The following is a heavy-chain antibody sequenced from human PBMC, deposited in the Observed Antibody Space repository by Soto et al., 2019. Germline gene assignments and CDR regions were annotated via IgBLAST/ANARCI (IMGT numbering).Heavy chain of an antibody. CDR3: ARHPRMAARPGDAFDI. Sequence: GESLKISCKGSGYSFTSYWIGWVRQMPGKGLEWMGIIYPGDSDTRYSPSFQGQVTISADKSISTAYLQWSSLKASDTAMYYCARHPRMAARPGDAFDIWGQGTMVTVSS. V-gene: IGHV5-51*01. J-gene: IGHJ3*02. D-gene: IGHD6-6*01. CDR1: GYSFTSYW. CDR2: IYPGDSDT.